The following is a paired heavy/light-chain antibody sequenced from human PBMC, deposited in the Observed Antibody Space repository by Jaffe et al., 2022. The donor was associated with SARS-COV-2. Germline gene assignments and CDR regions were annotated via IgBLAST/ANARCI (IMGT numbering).Heavy chain of an antibody. CDR3: ARADVWGSPSDLDY. Sequence: QVQLVQSGAEVKKPGASVKVSCKASGYTFTSYYVHWVRQAPGQSLEWMGRLVTGNGDTMYSEKFRGRVTITRDTSASTAYMELSSLRSEDTAVYYCARADVWGSPSDLDYWGRGTLVTVSS. D-gene: IGHD3-16*01. CDR2: LVTGNGDT. CDR1: GYTFTSYY. V-gene: IGHV1-3*04. J-gene: IGHJ4*02.
Light chain of an antibody. CDR3: QQYHSSPRT. J-gene: IGKJ2*01. Sequence: DIVMSQSPDSLAVSLGERATINCKSSHSVLHSFNNKNYLAWYQQKPGQPPNLLIYWASTRESGVPDRFSGSGSGTDFTLTINSLQAEDVAVYYCQQYHSSPRTFGQGTKLEIK. V-gene: IGKV4-1*01. CDR2: WAS. CDR1: HSVLHSFNNKNY.